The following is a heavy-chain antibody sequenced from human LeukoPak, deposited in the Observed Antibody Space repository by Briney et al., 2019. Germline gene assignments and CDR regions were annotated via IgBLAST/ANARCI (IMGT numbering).Heavy chain of an antibody. CDR2: INHSGST. J-gene: IGHJ4*02. V-gene: IGHV4-34*01. Sequence: PSETLSLTCAVYGGSFSGYYWSWIRQPPGKGLEWIGEINHSGSTNYNPSLKSRVTISVDTSKNQFSLKLSSVTAADTAVYYCARGPLGELSGWGQGTLVTVSS. D-gene: IGHD3-16*02. CDR1: GGSFSGYY. CDR3: ARGPLGELSG.